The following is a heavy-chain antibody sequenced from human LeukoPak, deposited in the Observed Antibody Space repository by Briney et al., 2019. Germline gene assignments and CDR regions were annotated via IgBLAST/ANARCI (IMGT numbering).Heavy chain of an antibody. CDR3: AREPPRRNIVVVVAATVEAFDI. CDR1: GGSISSYY. D-gene: IGHD2-15*01. V-gene: IGHV4-4*07. CDR2: IYTSGST. Sequence: KPSETLSLTCTVSGGSISSYYWSWIRQPAGKGLEWIGRIYTSGSTNYNPSLKSRVTMSVDTSKNQFSLKLSSVTAADTAVYYCAREPPRRNIVVVVAATVEAFDIWGQGTMVTVSS. J-gene: IGHJ3*02.